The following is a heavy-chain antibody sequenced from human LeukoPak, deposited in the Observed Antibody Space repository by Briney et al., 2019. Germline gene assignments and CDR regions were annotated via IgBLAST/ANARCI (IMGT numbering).Heavy chain of an antibody. J-gene: IGHJ4*02. CDR1: GYTFTSYG. CDR2: ISAYNGNT. CDR3: ARDRPLGYSGYGMFDY. Sequence: ASVKVSCKASGYTFTSYGISWARQAPGQGLEWMGWISAYNGNTNYAQKLQGRVTMTTDTSTSTAYMELRSLRSDDTAVYYCARDRPLGYSGYGMFDYWGQGTLVTVSS. D-gene: IGHD5-12*01. V-gene: IGHV1-18*01.